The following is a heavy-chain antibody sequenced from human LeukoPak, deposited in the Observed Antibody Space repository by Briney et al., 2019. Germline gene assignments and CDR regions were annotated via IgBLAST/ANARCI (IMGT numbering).Heavy chain of an antibody. V-gene: IGHV5-51*01. D-gene: IGHD2-21*02. Sequence: GESLQISCKGSGYRFTTYWIAWVRQMPGRGLEWMGIIYPGDSDTRYSPSFQGQVTISADKSISTAYLQWSSLKASDTAMYYCARLVVTVDYWGQGTLVTVSS. CDR2: IYPGDSDT. J-gene: IGHJ4*02. CDR1: GYRFTTYW. CDR3: ARLVVTVDY.